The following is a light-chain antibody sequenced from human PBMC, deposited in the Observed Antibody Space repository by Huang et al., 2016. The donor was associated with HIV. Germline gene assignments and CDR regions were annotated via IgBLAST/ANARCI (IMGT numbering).Light chain of an antibody. CDR3: QQYNYWPPLT. CDR2: GAS. V-gene: IGKV3-15*01. CDR1: QRIGRN. J-gene: IGKJ4*01. Sequence: EVVMTQSPATLSVSPGERVTLSCRASQRIGRNLAWYQQKLGQPPMLLIYGASTRATGIPARFSGSGSGTEFTLTISSLQSEDFAVYYCQQYNYWPPLTFGGGTKVEIK.